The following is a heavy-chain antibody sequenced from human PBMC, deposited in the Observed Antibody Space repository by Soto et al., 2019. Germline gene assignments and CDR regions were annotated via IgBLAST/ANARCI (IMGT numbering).Heavy chain of an antibody. J-gene: IGHJ6*03. CDR1: GGSFSGYY. V-gene: IGHV4-34*01. CDR2: INHSGST. CDR3: ARVERAITGTTDYYYYYMDV. Sequence: PSDTLSLTCAVYGGSFSGYYWSWIRQPPGKGLEWIGEINHSGSTNYNPSLKSRVTISVDTSKNQFSLKLSSVTAADTAVYYCARVERAITGTTDYYYYYMDVWGKGTTVTVSS. D-gene: IGHD1-7*01.